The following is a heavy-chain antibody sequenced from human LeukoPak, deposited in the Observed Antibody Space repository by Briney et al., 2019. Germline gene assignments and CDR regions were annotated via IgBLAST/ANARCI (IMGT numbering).Heavy chain of an antibody. D-gene: IGHD3-3*01. CDR3: ARVTKPIYDFWSGYEVMDV. CDR2: IYYSGST. Sequence: SQTLSLTCTVSGGSISSGGYYWSWIRQHPGKGLEWIGYIYYSGSTYYNPSLKSRVTISVDTSKNQFSLKLSSVTAADTAVYYCARVTKPIYDFWSGYEVMDVWGKGTAVTVSS. CDR1: GGSISSGGYY. J-gene: IGHJ6*04. V-gene: IGHV4-31*03.